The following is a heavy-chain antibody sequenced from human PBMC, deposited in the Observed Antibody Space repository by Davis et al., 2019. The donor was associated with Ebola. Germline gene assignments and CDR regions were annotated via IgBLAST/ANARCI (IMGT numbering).Heavy chain of an antibody. V-gene: IGHV3-23*01. Sequence: GESLKISCAASGFTFSSYAMSWVRQAPGKGLEWVSAISGSGGSTYYADSVKGRFTISRDNSKNTLYLQMNSLRAEDTAVYYCAKVAVRFLEWLFSDFDYWGQGTLVTVSS. CDR3: AKVAVRFLEWLFSDFDY. CDR2: ISGSGGST. CDR1: GFTFSSYA. D-gene: IGHD3-3*01. J-gene: IGHJ4*02.